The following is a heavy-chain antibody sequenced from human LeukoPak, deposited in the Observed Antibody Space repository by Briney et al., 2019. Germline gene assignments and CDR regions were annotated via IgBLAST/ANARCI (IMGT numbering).Heavy chain of an antibody. CDR3: ARGASRSFDY. CDR1: GYTFTSYD. CDR2: MNANSGNT. Sequence: ASVRVSCKASGYTFTSYDINWVRQATGQGLEWMGWMNANSGNTGHAQKFQGRVTMTRSTSISTAYMELSSLRSDDTAVYYCARGASRSFDYWGQGTLVTVSS. V-gene: IGHV1-8*01. J-gene: IGHJ4*02.